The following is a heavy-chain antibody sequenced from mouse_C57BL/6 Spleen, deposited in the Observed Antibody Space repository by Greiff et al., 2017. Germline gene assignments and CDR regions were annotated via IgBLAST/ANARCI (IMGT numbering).Heavy chain of an antibody. CDR1: GYAFSSYW. CDR2: IYPGDGDT. Sequence: QVQLQQSGAELVKPGASVKISCKASGYAFSSYWMHWVKQRPGQGLEWIGQIYPGDGDTNYNGKFKGKATLTADKSSSTASMQLSSLTSEDSAVYFCARSGDSSGYGGDDIDYWGQGTTLTVSS. D-gene: IGHD3-2*02. J-gene: IGHJ2*01. V-gene: IGHV1-80*01. CDR3: ARSGDSSGYGGDDIDY.